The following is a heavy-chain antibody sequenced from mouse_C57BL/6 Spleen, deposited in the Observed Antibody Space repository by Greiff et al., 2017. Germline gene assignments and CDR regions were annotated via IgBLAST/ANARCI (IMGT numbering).Heavy chain of an antibody. D-gene: IGHD6-5*01. Sequence: EVHLVESGPGLVKPSQSLSLTCSVTGYSITSGYYWNWIRQFPGNKLEWMGYISYDGSNNYNPSLKNRISITRDTSKNQFFLKLNSVTTEDTATYYCASYAFAYWGQGTLVTVSA. CDR3: ASYAFAY. CDR1: GYSITSGYY. V-gene: IGHV3-6*01. CDR2: ISYDGSN. J-gene: IGHJ3*01.